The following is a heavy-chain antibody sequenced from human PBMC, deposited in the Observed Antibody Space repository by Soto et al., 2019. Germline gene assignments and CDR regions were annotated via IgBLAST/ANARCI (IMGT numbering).Heavy chain of an antibody. CDR3: ARVRQGCSSTSCYFDP. CDR1: GGSISSSNW. J-gene: IGHJ5*02. CDR2: IHHSGST. Sequence: SETLSLTCAVSGGSISSSNWWNWVRQPPGKGLEWTGEIHHSGSTNYNPSLKSRVTISVDKSKNQFSLKLNSVTAADTAVYYFARVRQGCSSTSCYFDPWGQGTLVTVSS. V-gene: IGHV4-4*02. D-gene: IGHD2-2*01.